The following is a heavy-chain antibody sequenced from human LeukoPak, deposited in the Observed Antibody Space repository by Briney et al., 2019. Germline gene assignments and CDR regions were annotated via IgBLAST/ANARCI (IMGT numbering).Heavy chain of an antibody. D-gene: IGHD3-3*01. CDR2: INPNSGDT. CDR3: ARDGVVEYDFWSGYYVAPYYYYGMDV. CDR1: GYTFTGYH. Sequence: GASVKVSCKASGYTFTGYHMHWVRQAPGQGLEWMGRINPNSGDTNYAQKFQGRVTITRDTSASTAYMELSSLRSEDTAVYYCARDGVVEYDFWSGYYVAPYYYYGMDVWGQGTTVTVSS. J-gene: IGHJ6*02. V-gene: IGHV1-2*06.